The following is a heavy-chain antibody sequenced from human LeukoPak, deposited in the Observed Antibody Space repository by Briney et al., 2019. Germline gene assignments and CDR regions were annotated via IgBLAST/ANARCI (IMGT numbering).Heavy chain of an antibody. CDR1: GGSISSYY. V-gene: IGHV4-59*08. CDR2: IYYSGST. D-gene: IGHD1-1*01. Sequence: SETLSLTCTVSGGSISSYYWSWIRQPPGKGLEWIGYIYYSGSTNYNPSLKSRVTISVDTSKNQFSLKLSSVTAADTAVYHCARQTGYYFDYWGQGTLVTVSS. CDR3: ARQTGYYFDY. J-gene: IGHJ4*02.